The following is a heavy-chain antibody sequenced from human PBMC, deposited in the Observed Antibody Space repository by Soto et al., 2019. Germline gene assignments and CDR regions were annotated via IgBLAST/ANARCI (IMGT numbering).Heavy chain of an antibody. D-gene: IGHD4-17*01. J-gene: IGHJ4*02. V-gene: IGHV1-69*12. CDR3: ARANPAAYGDPIDY. Sequence: QVQLVQSGAEVKKPGSSVKVSCKASGGTFSSYAISWARQAPGQGLEWMGGIIPIFGTANYAQKFQGRVTITADESTSTAYMELSSLRSEDTAMYYCARANPAAYGDPIDYWGQGTLVTVSS. CDR2: IIPIFGTA. CDR1: GGTFSSYA.